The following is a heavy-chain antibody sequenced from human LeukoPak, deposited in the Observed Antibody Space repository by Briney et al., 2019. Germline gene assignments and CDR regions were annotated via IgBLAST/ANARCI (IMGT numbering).Heavy chain of an antibody. CDR2: ISGNSANT. J-gene: IGHJ4*02. CDR3: AKGVRLWFSFYFDY. D-gene: IGHD3-10*01. V-gene: IGHV3-23*01. Sequence: PGGSLRLSCAASGFTFSNYAMTWVRQAPGKGREWVSSISGNSANTYYADSVKGRFTVSRDNSKNILYLQMNSLRVEDTAVYFCAKGVRLWFSFYFDYWGRGTLATVSS. CDR1: GFTFSNYA.